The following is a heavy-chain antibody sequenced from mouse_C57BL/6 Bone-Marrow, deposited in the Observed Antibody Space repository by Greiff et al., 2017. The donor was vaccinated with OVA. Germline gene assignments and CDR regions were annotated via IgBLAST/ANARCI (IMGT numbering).Heavy chain of an antibody. D-gene: IGHD1-1*01. Sequence: DVHLVESGGGLVQPGGSLKLSCAASGFTFSDYGMAWVRQAPRKGPEWVAFISNLAYSIYYADTVTGRFTISRENAKNTLYLEMSSLRSEDTAMYYCARHGYYGSSYGYFDVWGTGTTVTVSS. CDR1: GFTFSDYG. CDR3: ARHGYYGSSYGYFDV. J-gene: IGHJ1*03. CDR2: ISNLAYSI. V-gene: IGHV5-15*01.